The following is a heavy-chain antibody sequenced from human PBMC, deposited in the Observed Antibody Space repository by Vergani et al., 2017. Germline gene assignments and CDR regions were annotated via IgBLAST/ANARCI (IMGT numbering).Heavy chain of an antibody. J-gene: IGHJ3*02. V-gene: IGHV4-4*03. D-gene: IGHD3-22*01. Sequence: QVQLQESGPGLVKPPGTLSLTCAVSGGSISSSNWWSWVRQPPGQGLEWIGEIYHSGSTNYNPSLKSRVTISVDKSKNQFSLKLSSVTAADTAVYYCARDWVYYYDSSGYPTNDAFDIWGQGTMVTVSS. CDR1: GGSISSSNW. CDR2: IYHSGST. CDR3: ARDWVYYYDSSGYPTNDAFDI.